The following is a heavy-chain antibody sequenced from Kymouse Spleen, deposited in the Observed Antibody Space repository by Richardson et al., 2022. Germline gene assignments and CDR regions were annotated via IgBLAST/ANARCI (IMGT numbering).Heavy chain of an antibody. CDR3: AREMYYYGSGSPNWFDP. Sequence: QVQLVESGGGVVQPGRSLRLSCAASGFTFSSYGMHWVRQAPGKGLEWVAVIWYDGSNKYYADSVKGRFTISRDNSKNTLYLQMNSLRAEDTAVYYCAREMYYYGSGSPNWFDPWGQGTLVTVSS. J-gene: IGHJ5*02. D-gene: IGHD3-10*01. CDR1: GFTFSSYG. V-gene: IGHV3-33*01. CDR2: IWYDGSNK.